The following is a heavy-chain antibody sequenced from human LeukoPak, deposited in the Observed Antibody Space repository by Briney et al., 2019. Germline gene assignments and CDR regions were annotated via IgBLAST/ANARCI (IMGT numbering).Heavy chain of an antibody. Sequence: GGSLRLSCAASGFTFSSYAMSWVRQAPGKGLEWVSAISGSGGSTYYADSVKGRFTISRDNSKNTLYLQMNSLRAEDTAVYYCAKGGGPMVRGVIIPYYYYYYMDVWGKGTTVTVSS. V-gene: IGHV3-23*01. J-gene: IGHJ6*03. CDR1: GFTFSSYA. CDR3: AKGGGPMVRGVIIPYYYYYYMDV. CDR2: ISGSGGST. D-gene: IGHD3-10*01.